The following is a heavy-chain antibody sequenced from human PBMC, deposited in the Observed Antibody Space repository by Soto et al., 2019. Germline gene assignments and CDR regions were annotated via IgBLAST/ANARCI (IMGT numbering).Heavy chain of an antibody. CDR1: GGSFSGYY. CDR2: INHSGST. V-gene: IGHV4-34*01. Sequence: PSETLSLTCAVYGGSFSGYYWSWIRQPPGKGLEWIGEINHSGSTNYNPSLKSRVTISVDTSKNQFSLKPSSVTAADTAVYYCARGQYSSRRYYYYYYGMDVWGQGTTVTVSS. CDR3: ARGQYSSRRYYYYYYGMDV. J-gene: IGHJ6*02. D-gene: IGHD6-13*01.